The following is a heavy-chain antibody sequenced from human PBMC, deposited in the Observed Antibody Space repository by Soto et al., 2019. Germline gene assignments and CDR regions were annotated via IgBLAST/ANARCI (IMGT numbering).Heavy chain of an antibody. CDR2: MLYSGLT. J-gene: IGHJ6*02. CDR1: GYSVSSSDYY. Sequence: SETLSLTCSVSGYSVSSSDYYWAWIRQPPGKGLEWIGSMLYSGLTYYNPSLKSRVTLFVDTSKNQFSLKLSSVTAADTAVYYCARLRLGELSLSSPYYYYYGMDVWGQGTTVTVSS. D-gene: IGHD3-16*02. V-gene: IGHV4-39*07. CDR3: ARLRLGELSLSSPYYYYYGMDV.